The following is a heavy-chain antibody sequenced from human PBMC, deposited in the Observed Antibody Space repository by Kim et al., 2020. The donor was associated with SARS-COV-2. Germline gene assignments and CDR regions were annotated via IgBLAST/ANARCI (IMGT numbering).Heavy chain of an antibody. CDR3: SSYTNTWTAFDY. CDR2: IRGKAHGETT. Sequence: GGSLRLSCTVSGFIFGDYAMTWFRQAPGKGLEWVGFIRGKAHGETTHYSASVKGRFTISIDDTRKIAYLQMNSLKTEDTAVYYCSSYTNTWTAFDYWGQGTVDTVSS. CDR1: GFIFGDYA. J-gene: IGHJ4*02. D-gene: IGHD2-21*02. V-gene: IGHV3-49*03.